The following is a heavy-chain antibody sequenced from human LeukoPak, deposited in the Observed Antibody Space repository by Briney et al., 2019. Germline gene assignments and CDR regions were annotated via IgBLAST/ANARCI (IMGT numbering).Heavy chain of an antibody. Sequence: GGSLRLSCATSAFTFSDYWMSWVRQTPGKGLGWVANIKEDGSEKYYVDSVKGRFTISRDNAKNSLYLQMNNVRVDDTAVYYCVRDYRGGWNDYWGQGTQVTVSS. CDR3: VRDYRGGWNDY. CDR1: AFTFSDYW. V-gene: IGHV3-7*01. D-gene: IGHD1-26*01. J-gene: IGHJ4*02. CDR2: IKEDGSEK.